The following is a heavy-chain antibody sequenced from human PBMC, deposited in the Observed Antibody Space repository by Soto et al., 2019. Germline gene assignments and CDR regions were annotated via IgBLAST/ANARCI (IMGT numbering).Heavy chain of an antibody. D-gene: IGHD6-13*01. CDR2: ISSSSSYI. CDR1: GFTFSSYS. J-gene: IGHJ6*02. Sequence: GGSLRLSCAASGFTFSSYSMNWVRQAPGKGLEWVSYISSSSSYIYYADSVKGRFTISRDNAKNSLYLQMNSLRAEDTAVYYCARDRSSAAGTVYYYYGMDVWGQGTTVTVSS. V-gene: IGHV3-21*05. CDR3: ARDRSSAAGTVYYYYGMDV.